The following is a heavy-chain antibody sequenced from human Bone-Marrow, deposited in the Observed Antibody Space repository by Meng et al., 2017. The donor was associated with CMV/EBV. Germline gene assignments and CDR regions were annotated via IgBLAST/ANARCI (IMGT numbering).Heavy chain of an antibody. D-gene: IGHD3-10*01. Sequence: GGSLRLSYAASGFTFSSYAMHWVRQAPGKGLEWVAVISYDGSNKYYADSVKGRFTISRDNSKNTLYLQMNSLRAEDTAVYYCARGYRGYGTGWGQGTLVTVSS. CDR2: ISYDGSNK. CDR3: ARGYRGYGTG. CDR1: GFTFSSYA. V-gene: IGHV3-30*04. J-gene: IGHJ4*02.